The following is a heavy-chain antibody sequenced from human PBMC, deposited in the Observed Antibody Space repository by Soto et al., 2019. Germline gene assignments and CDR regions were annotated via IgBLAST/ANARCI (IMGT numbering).Heavy chain of an antibody. CDR1: GFTFSSNA. CDR3: AREGVYSDYGDAFDI. CDR2: ISGSGGVT. Sequence: GGSLRLSCAASGFTFSSNAMIWFRQAPGKGLEWVSHISGSGGVTYYADSVKGRFTISRDNSKNTLNLQMNRLRVEDTAVYYCAREGVYSDYGDAFDIWGQGTMVTVSS. D-gene: IGHD5-12*01. J-gene: IGHJ3*02. V-gene: IGHV3-23*01.